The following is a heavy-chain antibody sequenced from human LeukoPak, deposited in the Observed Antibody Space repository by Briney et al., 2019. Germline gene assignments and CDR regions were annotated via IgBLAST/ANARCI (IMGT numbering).Heavy chain of an antibody. D-gene: IGHD2-2*01. J-gene: IGHJ4*02. CDR2: MTDDGSKT. Sequence: GGSLRLSYAASGFTFSNFGMHWVRQAPGKGPEWVAAMTDDGSKTFYVDSVKGRFTISGDNSKNTLYLQMNSLRGEDTAVYYCARGALLKYQLAIDYWGLGTLVTVSS. V-gene: IGHV3-30*03. CDR1: GFTFSNFG. CDR3: ARGALLKYQLAIDY.